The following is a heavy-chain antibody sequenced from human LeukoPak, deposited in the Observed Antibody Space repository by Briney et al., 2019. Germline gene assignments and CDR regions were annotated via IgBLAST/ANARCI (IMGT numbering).Heavy chain of an antibody. J-gene: IGHJ3*02. CDR1: GGSISSYY. CDR2: IYTSGST. V-gene: IGHV4-4*07. D-gene: IGHD3/OR15-3a*01. CDR3: ARGGLISLANTPLGAFDI. Sequence: SETLSLTCTVSGGSISSYYWSWIRQPAGKGLEWIGRIYTSGSTNYNPSLKSRVTMSVDTSKNQFSLKLSSVTAADTAVYYCARGGLISLANTPLGAFDIWGQGTMVSVSS.